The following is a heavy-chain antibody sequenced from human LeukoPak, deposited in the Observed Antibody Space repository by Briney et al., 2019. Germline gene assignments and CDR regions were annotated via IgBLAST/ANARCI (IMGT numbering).Heavy chain of an antibody. J-gene: IGHJ1*01. Sequence: GGSLRLSCAASGFTFSSYNMKWVRQAPGKGLEWVAVISYDGSNKYYADSVKGRFTISRDNSKNTLYLQMNSLRAEDTAVYYCARLYGDIQHWGQGTLVTVSS. V-gene: IGHV3-30*03. CDR1: GFTFSSYN. CDR2: ISYDGSNK. D-gene: IGHD2-21*02. CDR3: ARLYGDIQH.